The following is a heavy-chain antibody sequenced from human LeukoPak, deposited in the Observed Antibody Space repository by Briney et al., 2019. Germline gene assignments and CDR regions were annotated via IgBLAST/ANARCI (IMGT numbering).Heavy chain of an antibody. CDR3: AKEGTAAGTEGYYFDY. CDR1: GFTFSSYA. V-gene: IGHV3-23*01. CDR2: ISGSGGST. J-gene: IGHJ4*02. D-gene: IGHD6-13*01. Sequence: GGSLRLSCAASGFTFSSYAMSWVRQAPGKGLGWVSAISGSGGSTYYADSVKGRLTISRDNSKNTLYLQMNSLRAEDTAVYYCAKEGTAAGTEGYYFDYWGQGTLVTVSS.